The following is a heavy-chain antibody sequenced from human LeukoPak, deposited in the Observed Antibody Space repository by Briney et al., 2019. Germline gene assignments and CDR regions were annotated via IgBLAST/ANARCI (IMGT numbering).Heavy chain of an antibody. CDR1: GESFSGYY. J-gene: IGHJ3*02. CDR3: ARGYCSGGSCYPDAFDI. CDR2: INHSGST. Sequence: KRSETLSLTCAVYGESFSGYYWSWIRQPPGKGLEWIGEINHSGSTNYNPSLKSRVTISVDTSKNPFSLRLSSVTAADTAVYYCARGYCSGGSCYPDAFDIWGXXXMVTVSS. V-gene: IGHV4-34*01. D-gene: IGHD2-15*01.